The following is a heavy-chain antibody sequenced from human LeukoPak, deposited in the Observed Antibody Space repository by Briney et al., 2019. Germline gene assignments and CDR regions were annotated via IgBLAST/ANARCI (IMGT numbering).Heavy chain of an antibody. V-gene: IGHV4-59*08. Sequence: SETLSLTCTVSGGFISDYYWSWIRQPPGKGLEWIGYIYYIGSTNYNPSLKSRVTLSVDRSKNQFSLKLSSVTAADTAVYYCARLILERRSAFDYWGQGTLVTVSS. CDR1: GGFISDYY. J-gene: IGHJ4*02. CDR3: ARLILERRSAFDY. D-gene: IGHD1-1*01. CDR2: IYYIGST.